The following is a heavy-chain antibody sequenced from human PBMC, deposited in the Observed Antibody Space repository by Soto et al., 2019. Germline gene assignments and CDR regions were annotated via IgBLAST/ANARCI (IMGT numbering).Heavy chain of an antibody. J-gene: IGHJ4*02. Sequence: EVQLVESGGGLVQPGGSLRLSCVASGFTFSNYWMHWVRQAPGKGLVWVSRISTDEGSTYYADSVTGRFTISRDNAMNTLYLQMNSLRDEDTAVYYCARDNSTSYWGQGTLVTVSS. CDR2: ISTDEGST. CDR1: GFTFSNYW. CDR3: ARDNSTSY. D-gene: IGHD1-20*01. V-gene: IGHV3-74*01.